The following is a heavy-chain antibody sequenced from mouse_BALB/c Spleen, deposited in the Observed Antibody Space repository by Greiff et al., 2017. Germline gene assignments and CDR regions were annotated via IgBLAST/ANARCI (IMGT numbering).Heavy chain of an antibody. CDR3: ARGRYYGSLFDY. CDR1: GFTFSSYA. V-gene: IGHV5-6-5*01. Sequence: EVKLVESGGGLVKPGGSLKLSCAASGFTFSSYAMSWVRQTPEKRLEWVASISSGGSTYYPDSVKGRFTISRDNARNILYLQMSSLRSEDTAMYYCARGRYYGSLFDYWGQGTTLTVSS. D-gene: IGHD1-1*01. J-gene: IGHJ2*01. CDR2: ISSGGST.